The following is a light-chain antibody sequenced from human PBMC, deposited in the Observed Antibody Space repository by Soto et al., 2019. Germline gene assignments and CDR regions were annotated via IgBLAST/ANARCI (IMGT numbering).Light chain of an antibody. CDR1: SSDVGGYNY. CDR2: EVS. CDR3: SSYTSTSTVV. J-gene: IGLJ2*01. Sequence: QSVLTQPASVSGSPGQSITISCTGTSSDVGGYNYVSWFQQHPGTAPKLMIYEVSNRPSGVSNRFSGSKSGNTASLTISGLQAEDEADYYCSSYTSTSTVVFGGGTKVTVL. V-gene: IGLV2-14*01.